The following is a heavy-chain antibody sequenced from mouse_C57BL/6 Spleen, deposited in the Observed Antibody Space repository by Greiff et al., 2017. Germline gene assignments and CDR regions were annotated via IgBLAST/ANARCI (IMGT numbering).Heavy chain of an antibody. D-gene: IGHD2-14*01. CDR3: ARSRYYYAMDY. CDR1: GFTFSSYA. V-gene: IGHV5-4*03. J-gene: IGHJ4*01. CDR2: ISYGGSST. Sequence: DVKLVESGGGLVKPGGSLKLSCAASGFTFSSYAMSWVRQTPEQRLEWVATISYGGSSTYYPDNVKGRFTISRDNAKNNLYLQMSHLKSEDTAMYYCARSRYYYAMDYWGQGTSVTVSS.